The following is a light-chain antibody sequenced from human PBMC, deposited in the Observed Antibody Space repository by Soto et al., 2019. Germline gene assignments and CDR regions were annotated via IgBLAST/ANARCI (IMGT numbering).Light chain of an antibody. J-gene: IGLJ1*01. CDR3: SSYTTSSTPYV. V-gene: IGLV2-14*03. CDR1: SSEIGDYNY. CDR2: DVS. Sequence: QSVLTQPASVSGSPGQSITISCSGTSSEIGDYNYVSWYKQHPGKAPKVMIYDVSNRPSGNSNSFSGSQSGNTASLTITGLQAEDEADYYCSSYTTSSTPYVFGTGTKVTVL.